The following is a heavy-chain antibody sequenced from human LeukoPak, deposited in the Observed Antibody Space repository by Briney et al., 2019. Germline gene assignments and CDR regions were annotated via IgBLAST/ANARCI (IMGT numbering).Heavy chain of an antibody. Sequence: GGSLRLSCAASGFTFSDYYMSWIRQAPGKGLEWVSYISSSGNTIYYADSVKGRFTISRDNAKNSLYLQMNSLRAEDTAVYYCARASRGYSYGYVVGYWGQGTLVTVSS. CDR2: ISSSGNTI. V-gene: IGHV3-11*01. D-gene: IGHD5-18*01. J-gene: IGHJ4*02. CDR1: GFTFSDYY. CDR3: ARASRGYSYGYVVGY.